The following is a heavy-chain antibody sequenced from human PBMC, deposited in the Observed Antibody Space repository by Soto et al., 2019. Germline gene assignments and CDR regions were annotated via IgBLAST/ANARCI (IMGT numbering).Heavy chain of an antibody. J-gene: IGHJ4*02. CDR2: IYWDDDK. CDR1: GFSLTTSGVG. Sequence: SGPTLVNPTQTLTLTCTFSGFSLTTSGVGVGWIRQSPGKAPEWLALIYWDDDKRYSPSLKSRLTITKDTSKNQVVLTMANLDPADTATYYCAHRVLRTVFGLVTTTAIYFDFWGQGTPVT. D-gene: IGHD3-3*01. CDR3: AHRVLRTVFGLVTTTAIYFDF. V-gene: IGHV2-5*02.